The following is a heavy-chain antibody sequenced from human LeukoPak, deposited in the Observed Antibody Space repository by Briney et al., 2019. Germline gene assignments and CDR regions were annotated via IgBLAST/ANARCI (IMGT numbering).Heavy chain of an antibody. CDR2: ITNSGTGSAST. D-gene: IGHD5/OR15-5a*01. V-gene: IGHV4-59*08. CDR1: SDSIGKYY. J-gene: IGHJ4*02. Sequence: PSETLSLTCTVSSDSIGKYYWSWIRQSPGKGLEWMGYITNSGTGSASTRYNPSLESRATMSVDTSKNQMSMNLISLTAADTAVYFCARHLVSKHYCEHGGQGIRVSVS. CDR3: ARHLVSKHYCEH.